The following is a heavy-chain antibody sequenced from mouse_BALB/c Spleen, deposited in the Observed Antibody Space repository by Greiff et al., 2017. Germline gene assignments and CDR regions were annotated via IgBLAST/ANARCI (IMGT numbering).Heavy chain of an antibody. CDR3: ARDNYGSRFAY. J-gene: IGHJ3*01. CDR1: GFTFTDYY. D-gene: IGHD1-1*01. V-gene: IGHV7-3*02. Sequence: EVHLVESGGGLVQPGGSLRLSCATSGFTFTDYYMSWVRQPPGKALEWLGFIRNKANGYTTEYSASVKGRFTISRDNSQSILYLQMNTLRAEDSATYYCARDNYGSRFAYWGQGTLVTVSA. CDR2: IRNKANGYTT.